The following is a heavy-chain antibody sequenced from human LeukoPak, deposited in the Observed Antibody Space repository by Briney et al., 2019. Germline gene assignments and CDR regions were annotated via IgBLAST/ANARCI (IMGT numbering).Heavy chain of an antibody. CDR1: GFTFSSYG. CDR3: AKEVAVVGANYFDY. Sequence: GGSLRLSCAASGFTFSSYGMSWVRQAPGKGLEWVSAISGSGGSTYYADSGKGRFTISRDNSQNTLYLQMNSLRAEDTAVYYCAKEVAVVGANYFDYWGQGTLVTVSS. CDR2: ISGSGGST. V-gene: IGHV3-23*01. J-gene: IGHJ4*02. D-gene: IGHD2-15*01.